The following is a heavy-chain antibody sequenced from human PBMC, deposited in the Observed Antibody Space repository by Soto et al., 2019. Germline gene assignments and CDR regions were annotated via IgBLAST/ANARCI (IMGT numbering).Heavy chain of an antibody. D-gene: IGHD2-15*01. CDR1: VGSISSGDNY. Sequence: PSETMCLTCSVSVGSISSGDNYWSWIRQPPGKGLEWIGYIYYSGSTYYNPSLKSRVTISVDTSKNQFSLKLSSVTAADTAVYYCARRLVAAAFDYWGQGTLVTVSS. J-gene: IGHJ4*02. V-gene: IGHV4-30-4*01. CDR3: ARRLVAAAFDY. CDR2: IYYSGST.